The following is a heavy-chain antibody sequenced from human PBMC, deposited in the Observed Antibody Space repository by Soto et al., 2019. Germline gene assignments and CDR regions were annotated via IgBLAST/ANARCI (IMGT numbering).Heavy chain of an antibody. CDR1: GFTFSSYA. Sequence: EVQLLESGGGLVQPGGSLRLSCAASGFTFSSYAMSWVHQAPGKGLEWVSAISGSGGSTYYADSVKGRFTISRDNSKNTLYLQMNSLRAEDTAVYYCANLGYSYGSVNYYYGMDVWGQGTTVTVSS. V-gene: IGHV3-23*01. J-gene: IGHJ6*02. CDR3: ANLGYSYGSVNYYYGMDV. CDR2: ISGSGGST. D-gene: IGHD5-18*01.